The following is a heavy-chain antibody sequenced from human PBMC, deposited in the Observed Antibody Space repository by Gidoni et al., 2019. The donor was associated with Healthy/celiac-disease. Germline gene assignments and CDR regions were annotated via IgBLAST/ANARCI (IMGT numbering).Heavy chain of an antibody. D-gene: IGHD2-21*02. CDR2: IRSKANSYAT. CDR3: TRHFPAYCGGDCYPRGGFDY. J-gene: IGHJ4*02. Sequence: EVQLVESGGGLVQPGGSLQLSCAASGFTFSGSALHWVRQASGKGLEWVGRIRSKANSYATAYGASVKGRFTISRDDSKNTAYLQMNSLKTEDTAVYYCTRHFPAYCGGDCYPRGGFDYWGQGTLVTVSS. CDR1: GFTFSGSA. V-gene: IGHV3-73*02.